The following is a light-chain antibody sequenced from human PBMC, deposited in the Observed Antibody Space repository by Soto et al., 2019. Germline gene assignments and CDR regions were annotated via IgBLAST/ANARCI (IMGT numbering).Light chain of an antibody. Sequence: DIQMTQSPSSLSASVGDRVTITCQASQDISNYLNWYQQKPGKAPKLLIYDASNLETGVPSRFSGSGSGTDFTFTISSLQPGDIATYYCQQYDNLPPYTFGQGPKLEIK. J-gene: IGKJ2*01. CDR2: DAS. CDR3: QQYDNLPPYT. CDR1: QDISNY. V-gene: IGKV1-33*01.